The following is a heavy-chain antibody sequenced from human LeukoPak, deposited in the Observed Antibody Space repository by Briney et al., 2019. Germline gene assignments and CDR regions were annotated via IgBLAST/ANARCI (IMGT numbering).Heavy chain of an antibody. CDR3: ARAVSYSSGWSPDY. CDR2: ISYDGSNK. D-gene: IGHD6-19*01. CDR1: GFTFSSYA. V-gene: IGHV3-30*04. Sequence: GRSLRLSCAASGFTFSSYAMHWVRQAPGKGLEWVAVISYDGSNKYYADSVKGRFTICRDNSKNTLYLQMNSLRAEGTAVYYCARAVSYSSGWSPDYWGQGTLVTVSS. J-gene: IGHJ4*02.